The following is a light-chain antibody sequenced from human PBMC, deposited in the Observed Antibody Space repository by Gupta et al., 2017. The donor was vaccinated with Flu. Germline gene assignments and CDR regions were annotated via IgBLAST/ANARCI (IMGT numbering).Light chain of an antibody. J-gene: IGKJ4*01. CDR1: QSLLHGNGHNY. CDR2: LGS. Sequence: DIVMTQSPVSLPVTPGEPASISCRSSQSLLHGNGHNYLDWYVQKPGQSPQPLIYLGSNRASGVPDRFSGGGSGTDFTLEISRVEAEDVGVYYCMQALQTPTTFGGGTMVEIK. CDR3: MQALQTPTT. V-gene: IGKV2-28*01.